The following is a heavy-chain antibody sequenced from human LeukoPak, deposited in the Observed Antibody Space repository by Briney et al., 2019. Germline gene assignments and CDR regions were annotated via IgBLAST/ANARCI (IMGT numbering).Heavy chain of an antibody. Sequence: GASVKVSCKASGYTFTSYGISWVRQAPGQGLEWMGWISAYNGNTNYAQKLQGRVTMTTDTSTSTAYMELRSLRSDDTAVYYCARAGYCSSTSCPIRYNWFDPWGQGTLVTVSS. CDR2: ISAYNGNT. V-gene: IGHV1-18*01. D-gene: IGHD2-2*03. J-gene: IGHJ5*02. CDR1: GYTFTSYG. CDR3: ARAGYCSSTSCPIRYNWFDP.